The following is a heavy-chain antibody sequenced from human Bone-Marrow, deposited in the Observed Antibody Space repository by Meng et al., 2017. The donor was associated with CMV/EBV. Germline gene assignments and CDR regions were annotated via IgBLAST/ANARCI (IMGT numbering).Heavy chain of an antibody. CDR3: VSHDFWRGGDY. J-gene: IGHJ4*02. CDR2: IRYDGSIK. D-gene: IGHD3-3*01. Sequence: GESLKISCAASGLTFSNYAMHWVRQAPGKGLEWVAFIRYDGSIKYYGDSVKGRFTSSRDNSKNLLYLQMTTLRLEDTAVYYCVSHDFWRGGDYWGQGTLVTVSS. CDR1: GLTFSNYA. V-gene: IGHV3-30*02.